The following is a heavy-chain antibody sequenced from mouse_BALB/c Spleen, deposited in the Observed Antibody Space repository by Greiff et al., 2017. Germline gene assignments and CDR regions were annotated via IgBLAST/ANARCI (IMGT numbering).Heavy chain of an antibody. J-gene: IGHJ1*01. CDR3: ARSGYGSSHWYFDV. D-gene: IGHD1-1*01. Sequence: EVQLKESGPELVKPGASVKMSCKASGYTFTSYVMHWVKQKPGQGLEWIGYINPYNDGTKYNEKFKGKATLTSDKSSSTAYMELSSLTSEDSAVYYCARSGYGSSHWYFDVWGAGTTVTVSS. V-gene: IGHV1-14*01. CDR1: GYTFTSYV. CDR2: INPYNDGT.